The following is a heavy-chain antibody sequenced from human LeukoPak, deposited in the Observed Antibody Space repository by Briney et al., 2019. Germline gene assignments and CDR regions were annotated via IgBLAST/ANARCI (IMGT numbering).Heavy chain of an antibody. CDR3: GRDWIWNFDS. V-gene: IGHV4-34*12. Sequence: SETLSLTCAVYGGSFSGYYWSWIRQPPGKGLEWIGEIVHSGNTKYNPSLKSRVTISVDTSKNQFSLNLTSVTAADTAVYYCGRDWIWNFDSWGQGTLVTVSS. CDR2: IVHSGNT. J-gene: IGHJ4*02. CDR1: GGSFSGYY. D-gene: IGHD1-1*01.